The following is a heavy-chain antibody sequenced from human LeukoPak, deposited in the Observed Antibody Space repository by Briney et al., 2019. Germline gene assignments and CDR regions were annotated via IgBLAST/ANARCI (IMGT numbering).Heavy chain of an antibody. V-gene: IGHV4-39*07. CDR3: ARDRGAWNDDGFDY. D-gene: IGHD1-1*01. Sequence: SETLSLTCTVSGGSISSSSYYWGWIRQPPGKGLEWIGSIYYSGSTYYNPSLKSRVTISVDTSKNQFSLKLSSVTAADTAVYYCARDRGAWNDDGFDYWGQGTLVTVSS. CDR1: GGSISSSSYY. CDR2: IYYSGST. J-gene: IGHJ4*02.